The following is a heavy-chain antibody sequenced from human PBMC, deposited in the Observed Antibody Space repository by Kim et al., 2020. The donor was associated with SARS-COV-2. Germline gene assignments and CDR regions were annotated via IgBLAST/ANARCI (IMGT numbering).Heavy chain of an antibody. J-gene: IGHJ4*02. V-gene: IGHV3-23*01. D-gene: IGHD4-4*01. CDR3: TKVYSNYFDY. Sequence: TFYADTVKGRFTISRDNSKNTLYLQMNNLRAEDTAVYYCTKVYSNYFDYWGQGTLVTVSS. CDR2: T.